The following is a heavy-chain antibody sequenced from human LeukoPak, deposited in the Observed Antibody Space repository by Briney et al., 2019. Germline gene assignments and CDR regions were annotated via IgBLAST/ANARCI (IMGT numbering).Heavy chain of an antibody. CDR1: GYTFTGYY. CDR2: INPNSGGT. D-gene: IGHD3-10*01. V-gene: IGHV1-2*02. Sequence: ASVKVSCKASGYTFTGYYMHWVRQAPGQGLEWMGWINPNSGGTNYAQKFQGKVTTTRDTSISTAYMELSRLRSDDTAVYYCARDYYYGSGSYYPGDWGQGTLVTVSS. J-gene: IGHJ4*02. CDR3: ARDYYYGSGSYYPGD.